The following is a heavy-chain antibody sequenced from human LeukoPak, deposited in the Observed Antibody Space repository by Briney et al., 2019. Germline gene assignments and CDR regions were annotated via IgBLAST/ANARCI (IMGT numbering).Heavy chain of an antibody. V-gene: IGHV3-21*01. Sequence: GGSLSLSCRTSGFTFSTHSMNGFRQAPGKGLEWVASRRCYSGDIYYADSVKGRFTISRDNANNTLYLQMNSLRADDTAIYYCARAKDMDWGQGTLVTVSS. CDR2: RRCYSGDI. CDR1: GFTFSTHS. CDR3: ARAKDMD. J-gene: IGHJ4*02.